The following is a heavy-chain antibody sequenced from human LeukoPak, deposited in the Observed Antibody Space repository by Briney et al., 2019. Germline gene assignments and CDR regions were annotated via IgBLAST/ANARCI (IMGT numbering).Heavy chain of an antibody. CDR2: IYYSGST. J-gene: IGHJ4*02. Sequence: PSETLSLTCTVSGGSISSYYWSWIRQPPGKGLGWIGYIYYSGSTNYNPSLKSRVTISVDTSKNQFSLKLSSVTAADTAVYYCARAGTRMVTIDYWGQGTLVTVSS. CDR1: GGSISSYY. CDR3: ARAGTRMVTIDY. V-gene: IGHV4-59*01. D-gene: IGHD5-18*01.